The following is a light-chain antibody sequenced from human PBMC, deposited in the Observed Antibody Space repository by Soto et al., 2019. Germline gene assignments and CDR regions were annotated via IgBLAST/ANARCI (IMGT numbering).Light chain of an antibody. V-gene: IGLV8-61*01. Sequence: QTVETQEPSFSVSPGGTVTLTCGLSSGSVSTSYYPSWYQQTPGQAPRTLIYSTNTRSSGVPDRFSGSILGNKAALTITGAQADDESDYYCVLYMGSAWVFGGGTKLTVL. CDR2: STN. CDR1: SGSVSTSYY. CDR3: VLYMGSAWV. J-gene: IGLJ3*02.